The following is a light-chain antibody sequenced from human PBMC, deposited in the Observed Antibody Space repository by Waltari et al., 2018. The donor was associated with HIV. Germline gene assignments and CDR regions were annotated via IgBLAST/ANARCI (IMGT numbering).Light chain of an antibody. CDR1: DSIGNN. Sequence: VMTQSPATLSVSPGGSATISCRTSDSIGNNLIWYQQRPGQAPRVLIYGASTRAHGIPGRITGSGSGTEFTLTINNLQPEDTAVYYCHQHNYSPRSFGQGTRVDLK. J-gene: IGKJ1*01. CDR3: HQHNYSPRS. CDR2: GAS. V-gene: IGKV3-15*01.